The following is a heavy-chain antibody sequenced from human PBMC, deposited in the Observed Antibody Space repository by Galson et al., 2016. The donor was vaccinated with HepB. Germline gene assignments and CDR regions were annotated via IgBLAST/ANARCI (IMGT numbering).Heavy chain of an antibody. J-gene: IGHJ6*04. V-gene: IGHV3-30*18. D-gene: IGHD3-22*01. CDR2: ILYDGSDK. CDR3: AKLRTDTIVGDV. CDR1: GFTFSSYG. Sequence: SLRLSCAASGFTFSSYGMHWVRQAPGKGLEWVAVILYDGSDKNYAESVKGRFTISRDNSKNTLYLQMNSLRVEDTAVYYCAKLRTDTIVGDVWGKGTTVTVSS.